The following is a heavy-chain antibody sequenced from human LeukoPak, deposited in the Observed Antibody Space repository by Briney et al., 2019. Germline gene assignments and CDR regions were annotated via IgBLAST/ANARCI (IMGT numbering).Heavy chain of an antibody. CDR1: GFTFSSYG. CDR3: AKDPGGSGSYSYFDY. Sequence: GGSLRLSCAPSGFTFSSYGMHWVRQAPGKGLEGVAFIRYDGSNKYYADSVKGRFTIYRDNSKNTLYLQMNSLRAEDTAVYYCAKDPGGSGSYSYFDYWGQGTLVTVSS. J-gene: IGHJ4*02. D-gene: IGHD3-10*01. V-gene: IGHV3-30*02. CDR2: IRYDGSNK.